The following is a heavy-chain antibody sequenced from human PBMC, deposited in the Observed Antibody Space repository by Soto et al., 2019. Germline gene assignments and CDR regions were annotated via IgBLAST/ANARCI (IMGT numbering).Heavy chain of an antibody. CDR3: ARGGTTTGYSSGWYRF. J-gene: IGHJ4*02. CDR2: INHSGSI. CDR1: GGSFSGYY. Sequence: QVQLQQWGAGLLKPSETLSLTCAVYGGSFSGYYWSWIRQPPGKGLELIGEINHSGSINYNPSLKTRVTISIDPSTTLFSLKLTSVTAADTAVYYCARGGTTTGYSSGWYRFWGQGTLVTVSS. D-gene: IGHD6-19*01. V-gene: IGHV4-34*01.